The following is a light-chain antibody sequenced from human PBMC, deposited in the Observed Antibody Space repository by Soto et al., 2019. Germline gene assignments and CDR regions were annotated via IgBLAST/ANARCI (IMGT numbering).Light chain of an antibody. V-gene: IGLV2-23*03. CDR1: SSDVGSYNL. CDR3: CSYAGSSTFFYV. Sequence: QSVLTQPASVSGSPGQSITISCTGTSSDVGSYNLVSRYQQHPGKAPKLMIYEGSKRPSGVSNRFSGSKSGNTASLTISGLQAEDEADYYCCSYAGSSTFFYVFGTGTKVTVL. J-gene: IGLJ1*01. CDR2: EGS.